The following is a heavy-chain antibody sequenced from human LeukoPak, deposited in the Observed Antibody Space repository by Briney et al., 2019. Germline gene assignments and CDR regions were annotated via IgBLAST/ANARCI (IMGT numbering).Heavy chain of an antibody. J-gene: IGHJ4*02. Sequence: GGSLRLSCAASGFTFSSYAMSWVRKAPGKGLGWVSAISGRGGSTYYADSVKGRFTISRDNSKNTLYLQMNSLRAEDTAVYYCAKDRGGSYTLSLDYWGQGTLVTVSS. CDR3: AKDRGGSYTLSLDY. V-gene: IGHV3-23*01. CDR2: ISGRGGST. D-gene: IGHD1-26*01. CDR1: GFTFSSYA.